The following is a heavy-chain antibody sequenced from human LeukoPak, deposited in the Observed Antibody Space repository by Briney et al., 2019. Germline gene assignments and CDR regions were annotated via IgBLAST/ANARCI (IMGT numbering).Heavy chain of an antibody. J-gene: IGHJ6*03. V-gene: IGHV1-18*01. CDR1: GYTFTSYA. D-gene: IGHD5-18*01. CDR2: ISAYNGNT. CDR3: ARVDTAMGYYYMDV. Sequence: ASVKVSCKASGYTFTSYAMNWVRQAPGQGLEWMGWISAYNGNTNYAQKLQGRVTMTTDTSTSTAYMELRSLRSDDTAVYYCARVDTAMGYYYMDVWGKGTTVTVSS.